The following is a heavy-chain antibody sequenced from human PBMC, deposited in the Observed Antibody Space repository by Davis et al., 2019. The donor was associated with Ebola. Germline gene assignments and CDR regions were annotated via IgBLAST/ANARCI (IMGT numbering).Heavy chain of an antibody. CDR3: ARDYWATEGAFDV. Sequence: SETLSLTCSVSGYSISSDYYWTWIRQPPGKGLEWIGNVYYSGTTTYNPSLKSPVTISIDTSENQFSLNLISVTAADTAVYYCARDYWATEGAFDVWGQGTLVTVSS. D-gene: IGHD2-8*02. J-gene: IGHJ3*01. CDR2: VYYSGTT. V-gene: IGHV4-38-2*02. CDR1: GYSISSDYY.